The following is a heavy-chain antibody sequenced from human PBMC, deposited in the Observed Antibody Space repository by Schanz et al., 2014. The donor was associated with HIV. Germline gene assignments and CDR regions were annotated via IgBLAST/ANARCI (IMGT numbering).Heavy chain of an antibody. V-gene: IGHV3-30-3*01. CDR2: ISNDGSNK. Sequence: QVQLVESGGGVVQPGRSLRLSCAASGFTFNSYAMHWVRQAPGKGLEWVTVISNDGSNKYYTDSVKGRFTISRDNSKNTLYLQMNSLRAEDTAVYYCAKGQRGMVRGDIDYWGQGTLVTVSS. CDR1: GFTFNSYA. J-gene: IGHJ4*02. D-gene: IGHD3-10*01. CDR3: AKGQRGMVRGDIDY.